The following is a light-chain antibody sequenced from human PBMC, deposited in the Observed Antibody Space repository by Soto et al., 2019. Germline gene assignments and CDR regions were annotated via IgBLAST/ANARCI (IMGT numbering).Light chain of an antibody. J-gene: IGLJ2*01. CDR3: SSYTGGTTYWI. CDR1: SSDIGAYNY. Sequence: QSALTQPASVSGSPGQSISISCTGTSSDIGAYNYVSWYQQHPGKAPKLIIFEVSNRPSGVSNRFSGSKSGNTASLTISRLQPEDEADYHCSSYTGGTTYWIFGGGNKLTVL. V-gene: IGLV2-14*03. CDR2: EVS.